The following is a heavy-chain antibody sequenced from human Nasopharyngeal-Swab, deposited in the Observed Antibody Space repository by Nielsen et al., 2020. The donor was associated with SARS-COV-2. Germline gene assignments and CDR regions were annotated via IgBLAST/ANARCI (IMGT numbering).Heavy chain of an antibody. V-gene: IGHV3-48*03. J-gene: IGHJ6*02. Sequence: GESLKISCAASGFTFSSYEMNWVRQAPGKGLEWVSYISSSGSTIYYADSVKGRFTISRDNAKNSLYLQMNSLRAEDTAVYYCARDYYSSSSSWYDYYYYGMDVWGQGTTVTVSS. CDR2: ISSSGSTI. CDR3: ARDYYSSSSSWYDYYYYGMDV. D-gene: IGHD6-13*01. CDR1: GFTFSSYE.